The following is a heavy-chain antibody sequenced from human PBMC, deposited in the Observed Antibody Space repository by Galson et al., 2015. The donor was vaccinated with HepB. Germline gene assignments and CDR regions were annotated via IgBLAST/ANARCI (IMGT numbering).Heavy chain of an antibody. V-gene: IGHV1-69*04. CDR3: ARDPQLGPLDY. Sequence: SVKVSCKAYGGTFNSYAINWVRQAPGQGLEWMGRIIPILGIPNYAQKFQGRVTITADKSTNIADMNLSSMRSEDTAVYYCARDPQLGPLDYWGPGALVTASS. CDR1: GGTFNSYA. CDR2: IIPILGIP. J-gene: IGHJ4*02. D-gene: IGHD1-1*01.